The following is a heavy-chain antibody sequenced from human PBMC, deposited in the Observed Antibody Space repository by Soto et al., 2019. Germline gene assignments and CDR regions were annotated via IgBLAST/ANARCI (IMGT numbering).Heavy chain of an antibody. CDR2: ISGSGGST. Sequence: GGSLRLSCAASGFTFSSYAMSWVRQAPGKGLEWVSAISGSGGSTYYADSVKGRFTISRDNSKNTLYLQMNSLRAEDTAVYYCATSFDWLLPYYYYYMDVWGKGTTVTVSS. D-gene: IGHD3-9*01. J-gene: IGHJ6*03. CDR1: GFTFSSYA. V-gene: IGHV3-23*01. CDR3: ATSFDWLLPYYYYYMDV.